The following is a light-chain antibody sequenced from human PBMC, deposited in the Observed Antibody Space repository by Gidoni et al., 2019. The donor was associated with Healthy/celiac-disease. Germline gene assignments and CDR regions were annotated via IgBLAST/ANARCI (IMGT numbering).Light chain of an antibody. J-gene: IGLJ1*01. V-gene: IGLV2-23*02. CDR2: EVS. CDR1: SSDVGSYTL. Sequence: QSALTQPASVSGSPGQSITISCTGTSSDVGSYTLVSWYQQHPGKAPKLMIYEVSKRPSGVSNLFSGSKSGNTASLTISGLQAEDEADYYCCSYAGSSTYVFGTGTKVTVL. CDR3: CSYAGSSTYV.